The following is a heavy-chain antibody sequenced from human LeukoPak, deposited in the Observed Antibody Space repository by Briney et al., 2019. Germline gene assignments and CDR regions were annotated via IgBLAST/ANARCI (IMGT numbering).Heavy chain of an antibody. CDR2: IDPSDSYT. D-gene: IGHD4-17*01. CDR1: GYSLTSYW. CDR3: ARHSTVTTKPKFYP. V-gene: IGHV5-10-1*01. Sequence: HGESLKISCKGSGYSLTSYWIGWVRQMPRKGLEWMGRIDPSDSYTNYSPSFQGHVTISADKSISTAYLQWSSLKASDTAMYYCARHSTVTTKPKFYPWGQGTLVTVSS. J-gene: IGHJ5*02.